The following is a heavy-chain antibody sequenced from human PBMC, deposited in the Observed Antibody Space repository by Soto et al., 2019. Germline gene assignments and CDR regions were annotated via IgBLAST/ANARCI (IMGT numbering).Heavy chain of an antibody. CDR2: INHSGST. D-gene: IGHD1-20*01. CDR3: ARGYKNWFDP. V-gene: IGHV4-34*01. J-gene: IGHJ5*02. CDR1: GGSFSGYY. Sequence: PSETLSLTCAVYGGSFSGYYWSWIRQPPGKGLEWIGEINHSGSTNYNPSLKSRVTISVDTSKNQFSLKLSSVTAADTAVYYCARGYKNWFDPWGQGTLVTVSS.